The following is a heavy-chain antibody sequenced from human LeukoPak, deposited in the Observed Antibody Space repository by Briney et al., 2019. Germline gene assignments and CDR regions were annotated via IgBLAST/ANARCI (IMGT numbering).Heavy chain of an antibody. CDR2: IYPGDSDT. Sequence: GESLKISCKGSGYSFTSYWIGWVRQMPGKGLEWMRIIYPGDSDTRYSPSFQGQVTISADKSITTAYLQWSSLKASDTAMYYCARQLRYFDWLIDYWGQGTLVTVSS. D-gene: IGHD3-9*01. J-gene: IGHJ4*02. CDR3: ARQLRYFDWLIDY. CDR1: GYSFTSYW. V-gene: IGHV5-51*01.